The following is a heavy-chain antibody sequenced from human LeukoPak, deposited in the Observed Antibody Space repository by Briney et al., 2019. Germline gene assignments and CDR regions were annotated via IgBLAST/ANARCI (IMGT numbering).Heavy chain of an antibody. Sequence: GGSLRLSCAASGFIFTNYFMSWVRQAPGKGLEWVSAISGSGGSTYYADSVKGRFTISRGNSKNTLYLQMNSLRAEDTAVYYCAKNPTYSSSFVDYWGQGTLVTVSS. CDR1: GFIFTNYF. CDR3: AKNPTYSSSFVDY. D-gene: IGHD6-13*01. J-gene: IGHJ4*02. V-gene: IGHV3-23*01. CDR2: ISGSGGST.